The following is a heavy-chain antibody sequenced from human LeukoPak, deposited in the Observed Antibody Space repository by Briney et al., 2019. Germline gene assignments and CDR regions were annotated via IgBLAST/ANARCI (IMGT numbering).Heavy chain of an antibody. D-gene: IGHD6-13*01. CDR1: GGSISSSSYY. CDR2: IYYSGST. J-gene: IGHJ5*02. Sequence: SETLSLTCTVSGGSISSSSYYWGWIRQPPGKGLEWIGYIYYSGSTNYNPSLKSRVTISVDTSKNQFSLKLSSVTAADTAVYYCARDRGSRGNWFDPWGQGTLVTVSS. CDR3: ARDRGSRGNWFDP. V-gene: IGHV4-61*01.